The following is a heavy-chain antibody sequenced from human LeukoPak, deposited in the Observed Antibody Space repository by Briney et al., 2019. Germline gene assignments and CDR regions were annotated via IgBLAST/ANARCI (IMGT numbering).Heavy chain of an antibody. V-gene: IGHV5-51*01. CDR3: ARQMVVTAIPGWFDP. D-gene: IGHD2-21*02. CDR2: IYPGDSDT. CDR1: GYSFTSYW. J-gene: IGHJ5*02. Sequence: GESLKISCKGSGYSFTSYWIGWVRQMPGKGLEWMGIIYPGDSDTRYSPSFQGQVTISADKSISTAYLQWSSLKASDTAMYYCARQMVVTAIPGWFDPWVQGTLVTVSS.